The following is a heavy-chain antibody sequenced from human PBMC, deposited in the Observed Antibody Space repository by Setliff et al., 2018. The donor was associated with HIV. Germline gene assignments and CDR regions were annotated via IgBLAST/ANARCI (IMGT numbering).Heavy chain of an antibody. CDR2: INPNSGGT. D-gene: IGHD3-3*01. CDR1: GYTFTGYY. CDR3: ANDFWSGPSGG. Sequence: ASVKVSCKASGYTFTGYYMHWVRQAPGQGLEWMGRINPNSGGTNYAQKFQGRVTMTRDTSITTAYMELSRLRSDDTAVYYCANDFWSGPSGGWGQGTLVTVSS. J-gene: IGHJ4*02. V-gene: IGHV1-2*06.